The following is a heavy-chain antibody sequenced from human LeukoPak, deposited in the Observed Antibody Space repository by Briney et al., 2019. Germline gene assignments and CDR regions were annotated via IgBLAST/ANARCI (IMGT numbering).Heavy chain of an antibody. CDR1: GFSFRSYA. CDR3: ARDQGLRGSLDY. V-gene: IGHV3-64*01. Sequence: GGSLRLSRAASGFSFRSYAMHWVRQAPGKGLEYVSAMSSNGDSTYYANSMKGRFTISRDNSKNTLYLQMGSLRAEDMAVYYCARDQGLRGSLDYWGQGTLVTVSS. D-gene: IGHD4-23*01. CDR2: MSSNGDST. J-gene: IGHJ4*02.